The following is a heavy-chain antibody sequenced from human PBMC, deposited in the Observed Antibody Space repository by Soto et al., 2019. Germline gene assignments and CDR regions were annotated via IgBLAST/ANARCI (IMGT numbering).Heavy chain of an antibody. J-gene: IGHJ4*02. V-gene: IGHV4-30-4*01. CDR2: VHYSGNT. CDR1: GGSIRSGGYY. CDR3: AREIMAADHFDY. Sequence: SETLSLTCTVSGGSIRSGGYYWSWIRQTPERGLEWRGYVHYSGNTFYNPSLKSRATISLDTSRNQFSLNLSSVTAADSAVYYCAREIMAADHFDYWGQGALVTVSS. D-gene: IGHD6-13*01.